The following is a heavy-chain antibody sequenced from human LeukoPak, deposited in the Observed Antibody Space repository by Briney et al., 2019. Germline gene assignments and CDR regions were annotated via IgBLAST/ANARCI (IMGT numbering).Heavy chain of an antibody. CDR3: ARDGSNGWNFNYFYMDV. V-gene: IGHV3-21*01. D-gene: IGHD6-19*01. CDR2: ISSGSSYI. J-gene: IGHJ6*03. Sequence: GGSLRLSCAGSGFTSASCTMTWVRQAPGKGLEWVSSISSGSSYIYFADSVKGRFTISRDNAKNSLYLQMNSLRAEDTAVYYCARDGSNGWNFNYFYMDVWGKGTTVTVSS. CDR1: GFTSASCT.